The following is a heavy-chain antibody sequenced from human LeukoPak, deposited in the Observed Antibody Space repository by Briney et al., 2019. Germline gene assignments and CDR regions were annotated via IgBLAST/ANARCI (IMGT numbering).Heavy chain of an antibody. CDR3: AKEFRGGSSWYFRSNYYYGMDV. D-gene: IGHD6-13*01. V-gene: IGHV3-30*18. CDR1: GFTSVFYG. CDR2: ISYDGSNK. J-gene: IGHJ6*02. Sequence: GGSLRLSCAGSGFTSVFYGMHWVRQAPGKGLEWVAVISYDGSNKYYADSVKGRFTISRDNSKNTLYLQMNSLRAEDTAVYYCAKEFRGGSSWYFRSNYYYGMDVWGQGTTVTVS.